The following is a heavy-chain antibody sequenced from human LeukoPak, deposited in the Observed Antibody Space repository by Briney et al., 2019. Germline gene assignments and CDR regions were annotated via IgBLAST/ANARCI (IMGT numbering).Heavy chain of an antibody. J-gene: IGHJ4*02. CDR2: ISASGGST. CDR1: GFTFSSSA. CDR3: AQDQRWESPHYLDS. V-gene: IGHV3-23*01. D-gene: IGHD1-26*01. Sequence: GGSLRLSCAASGFTFSSSAMSWVRQVPGKGLEWVSGISASGGSTSYADSVRGRFTISRDNSKNTLYVQMNSLRDEDTAVYYCAQDQRWESPHYLDSWGQGTLVTVSS.